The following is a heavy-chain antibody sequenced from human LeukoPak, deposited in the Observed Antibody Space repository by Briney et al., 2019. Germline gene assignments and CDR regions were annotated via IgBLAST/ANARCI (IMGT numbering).Heavy chain of an antibody. D-gene: IGHD1-26*01. Sequence: SETLSLTCAVYGGSFSGYYWSWIRQPPGKGLEWIGEINHSGSTNYNPSLKSRVTISVDTSKNQFSLKLSSVTAADTAVYYCARGGGWAFDIWGQGTMVTVSS. CDR2: INHSGST. J-gene: IGHJ3*02. CDR3: ARGGGWAFDI. V-gene: IGHV4-34*01. CDR1: GGSFSGYY.